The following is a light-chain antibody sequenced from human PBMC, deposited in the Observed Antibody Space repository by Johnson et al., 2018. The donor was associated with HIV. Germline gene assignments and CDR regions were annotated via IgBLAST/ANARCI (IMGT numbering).Light chain of an antibody. CDR1: SSNIGNNY. CDR3: GTWDSSLSAGEV. CDR2: DNN. Sequence: QSVLTQPPSVSAAPGQKVSISCYGSSSNIGNNYVSWYQQLPGTAPKLLIYDNNKRPSGIPDRFSGSKYGTSATLGITGLQTGDEADYYCGTWDSSLSAGEVFGTGTKVTVL. J-gene: IGLJ1*01. V-gene: IGLV1-51*01.